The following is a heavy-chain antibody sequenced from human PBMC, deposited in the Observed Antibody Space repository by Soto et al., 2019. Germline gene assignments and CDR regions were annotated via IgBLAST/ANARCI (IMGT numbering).Heavy chain of an antibody. D-gene: IGHD6-19*01. Sequence: SETLSLTCTVSGGSISSGGYYWSWICQHPGKGLEWIGYIYYSGSTYYNPSLKSRVTISVDTSKNQFSLKLGSVTAADTAVYYCARAVGGSGWYGVFDYWGQGTLVTVSS. V-gene: IGHV4-31*03. J-gene: IGHJ4*02. CDR3: ARAVGGSGWYGVFDY. CDR1: GGSISSGGYY. CDR2: IYYSGST.